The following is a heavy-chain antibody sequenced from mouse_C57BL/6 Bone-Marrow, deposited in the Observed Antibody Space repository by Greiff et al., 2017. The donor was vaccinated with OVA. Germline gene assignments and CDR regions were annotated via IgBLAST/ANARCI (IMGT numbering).Heavy chain of an antibody. CDR2: IWSDGST. Sequence: VHLVESGPGLVAPSQSLSITCTVSGFSLTSYGVHWVRQPPGKGLEWLVVIWSDGSTTYNSALKSRLSISKDNSKSQVFLKMNSLQTDDTAMYYCARQTIYYDYDDFYYAMDYWGQGTSVTVSS. J-gene: IGHJ4*01. CDR3: ARQTIYYDYDDFYYAMDY. CDR1: GFSLTSYG. D-gene: IGHD2-4*01. V-gene: IGHV2-6-1*01.